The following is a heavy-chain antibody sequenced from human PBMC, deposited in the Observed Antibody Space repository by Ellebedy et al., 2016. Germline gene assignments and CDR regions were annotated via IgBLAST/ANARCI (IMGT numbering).Heavy chain of an antibody. D-gene: IGHD6-19*01. CDR1: GFTFSSYS. J-gene: IGHJ4*02. CDR3: AKDVVPSRYSSGFSYFDY. V-gene: IGHV3-23*01. CDR2: ISSSGGST. Sequence: GESLKISXAASGFTFSSYSMNWVRQAPGKGLEWVSYISSSGGSTYYADSVKGRFTISRDNSKNTLYLQMNSLRAEDTAVYYCAKDVVPSRYSSGFSYFDYWGQGTLVTVSS.